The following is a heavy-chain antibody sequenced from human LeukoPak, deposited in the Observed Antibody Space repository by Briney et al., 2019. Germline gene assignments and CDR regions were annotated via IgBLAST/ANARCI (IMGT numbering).Heavy chain of an antibody. D-gene: IGHD5/OR15-5a*01. CDR2: INHSGDT. Sequence: SSETLSLTCGVSGGSFSGYYWTWIRQPPGKGLEWIGEINHSGDTNSNPSLKSRATISVDTSKSQFSLKLGSVTAADTAVYYCARGHSVSGFDYWGQGALVSVSS. V-gene: IGHV4-34*01. J-gene: IGHJ4*02. CDR1: GGSFSGYY. CDR3: ARGHSVSGFDY.